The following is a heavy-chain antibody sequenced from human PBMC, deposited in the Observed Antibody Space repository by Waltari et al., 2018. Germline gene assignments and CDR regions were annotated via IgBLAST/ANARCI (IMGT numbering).Heavy chain of an antibody. D-gene: IGHD6-19*01. CDR1: GFTFSNYA. Sequence: EVQLLESGGGLVQPGGPLRLSCAASGFTFSNYAMSGVRQAPGKGLEWGSVIYVGGTTRYYADSGKGRFTIYRDDSKNTVYLQMNSLRDEDTAVYYCAKGGWFDNWGQGTLVTVSS. V-gene: IGHV3-23*03. CDR2: IYVGGTTR. CDR3: AKGGWFDN. J-gene: IGHJ4*02.